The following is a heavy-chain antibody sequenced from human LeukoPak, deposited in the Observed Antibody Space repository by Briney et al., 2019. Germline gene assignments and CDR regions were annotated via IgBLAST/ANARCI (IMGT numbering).Heavy chain of an antibody. V-gene: IGHV4-59*01. J-gene: IGHJ5*01. CDR2: IYDSGTT. CDR1: GATINSYY. CDR3: ARSFWSQGRYDWVDP. Sequence: PSETLSLTCTVSGATINSYYWNWIRQSPGKGLEWIGPIYDSGTTKYNTSLKGRVNISVDTSKSQVSLKMTSVTAADTAVYYCARSFWSQGRYDWVDPWGQGTLVTVCS. D-gene: IGHD3-3*01.